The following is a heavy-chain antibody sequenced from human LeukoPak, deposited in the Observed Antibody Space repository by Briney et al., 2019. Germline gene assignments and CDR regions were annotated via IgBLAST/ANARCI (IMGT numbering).Heavy chain of an antibody. CDR1: GYTFTSYY. V-gene: IGHV1-8*03. D-gene: IGHD1-26*01. J-gene: IGHJ4*02. Sequence: EASVKVSCKASGYTFTSYYMHWVRQPPGQGLEWMGWMNPTTANTDYAQNFQGRVTITSNTSISTSYMELNSLRSETTAGIYLARGQYSRSYYSFAYWGQETLVTVSS. CDR3: ARGQYSRSYYSFAY. CDR2: MNPTTANT.